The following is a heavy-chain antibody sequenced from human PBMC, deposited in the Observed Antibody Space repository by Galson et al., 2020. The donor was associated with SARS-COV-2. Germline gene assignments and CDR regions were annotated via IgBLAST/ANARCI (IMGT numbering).Heavy chain of an antibody. Sequence: SESLSLTCTVSGGSISSSSYYWGWIRQPPGKGLVWIGSIYYSGSTYYNPSLKSRVTISVDTSKNQFSLKLSSVTAADTAVYYCARQRPNRNDMIVVVISQEWFDPWGQGTLVTVSS. V-gene: IGHV4-39*01. J-gene: IGHJ5*02. CDR3: ARQRPNRNDMIVVVISQEWFDP. D-gene: IGHD3-22*01. CDR1: GGSISSSSYY. CDR2: IYYSGST.